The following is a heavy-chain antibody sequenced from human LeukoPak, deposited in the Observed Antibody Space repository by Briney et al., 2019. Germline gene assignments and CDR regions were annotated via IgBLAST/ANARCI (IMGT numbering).Heavy chain of an antibody. CDR1: GGSISSYY. CDR3: ARDGGSGPDYGMDV. V-gene: IGHV4-59*01. Sequence: SETLSLTCTVSGGSISSYYWSWIRQPPGKGLEWIGYIYYSGSTNYNPSLKSRVTISVDTSKNQFSLKLSSVTAADTAVYCCARDGGSGPDYGMDVWGQGTTVTVSS. J-gene: IGHJ6*02. D-gene: IGHD3-10*01. CDR2: IYYSGST.